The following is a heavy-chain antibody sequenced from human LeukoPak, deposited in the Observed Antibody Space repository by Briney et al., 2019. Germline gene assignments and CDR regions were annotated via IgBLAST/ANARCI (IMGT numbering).Heavy chain of an antibody. D-gene: IGHD4-11*01. CDR3: AGGGFYSNYRWVELHFDY. Sequence: ASVKVSCKASGYTFTGYYMHYVRQAPGQGLEWMGWINPNSGGTHYAQKFQGRVTMTRDTSVNTVYMELSRLTSDDTAVYYCAGGGFYSNYRWVELHFDYWGQGTLVTVSS. V-gene: IGHV1-2*02. CDR1: GYTFTGYY. CDR2: INPNSGGT. J-gene: IGHJ4*02.